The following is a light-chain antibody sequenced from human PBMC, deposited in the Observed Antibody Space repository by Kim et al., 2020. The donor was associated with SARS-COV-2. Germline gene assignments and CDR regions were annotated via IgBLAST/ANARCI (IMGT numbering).Light chain of an antibody. CDR2: DAS. CDR3: QQRSNWPLT. Sequence: LSPGERATLSCRASQSVSSYLAWYQQKPGQAPRLLIYDASNRATGIPARFSGSGSGTDFTLTISSLEPEDFAIYYCQQRSNWPLTFGGGTKVDIK. J-gene: IGKJ4*01. V-gene: IGKV3-11*01. CDR1: QSVSSY.